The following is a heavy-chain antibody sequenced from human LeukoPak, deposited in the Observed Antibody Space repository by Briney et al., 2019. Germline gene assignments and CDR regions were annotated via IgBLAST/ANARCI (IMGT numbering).Heavy chain of an antibody. J-gene: IGHJ4*02. CDR2: ISPSGGGT. CDR1: GGSFSGYY. CDR3: AQDLAWGAFDH. V-gene: IGHV3-23*01. Sequence: ETLSLTCAVYGGSFSGYYWSWIRQPPGKGLEWVSGISPSGGGTYYADSVKGRFTISRDDSKNTLSLQMNSLRVEDTAVYYCAQDLAWGAFDHWGQGTLVTVSS. D-gene: IGHD7-27*01.